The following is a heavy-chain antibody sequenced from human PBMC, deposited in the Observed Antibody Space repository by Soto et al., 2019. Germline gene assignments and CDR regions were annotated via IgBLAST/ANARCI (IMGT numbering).Heavy chain of an antibody. CDR2: IYYSGST. D-gene: IGHD1-1*01. J-gene: IGHJ6*02. CDR1: CGSISSGDYY. CDR3: ARDTRETVTDSYQYYYYYGMDV. V-gene: IGHV4-30-4*01. Sequence: SETLSLTCTVSCGSISSGDYYWSWIRQPPGKGLEWIGYIYYSGSTYYNPSLKSRVTISVDTSKNQFSLKLSSVTAADTAVYYCARDTRETVTDSYQYYYYYGMDVWGQGTTVTVSS.